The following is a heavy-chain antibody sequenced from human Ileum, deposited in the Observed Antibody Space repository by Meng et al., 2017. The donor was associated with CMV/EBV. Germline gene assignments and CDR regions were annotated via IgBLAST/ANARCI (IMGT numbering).Heavy chain of an antibody. CDR3: ARGARNSVYQCFDH. CDR1: GFTFSDYW. Sequence: GESLKISCAASGFTFSDYWMSWVRQAPGKGLEWVANIRQDGTEIHYVDSVKGRFTMSRDNAKKSLYLQMNSLRAEDTAVYYCARGARNSVYQCFDHWGQGNLVTVSS. V-gene: IGHV3-7*01. J-gene: IGHJ4*02. D-gene: IGHD3-22*01. CDR2: IRQDGTEI.